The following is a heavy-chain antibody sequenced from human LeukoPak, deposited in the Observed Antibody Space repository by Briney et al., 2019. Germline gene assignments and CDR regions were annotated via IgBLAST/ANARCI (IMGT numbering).Heavy chain of an antibody. Sequence: GASVKVSCKASGYTFTSYDINWVRQATGQGLEWMGWMNPNSGNTGYAQKFQGRVTMTRNTSISTAYMELSSLRSEDTAVYYCARAKFYGSGSYPPKTLGYWGQGTLVTVSS. D-gene: IGHD3-10*01. J-gene: IGHJ4*02. CDR3: ARAKFYGSGSYPPKTLGY. CDR2: MNPNSGNT. CDR1: GYTFTSYD. V-gene: IGHV1-8*01.